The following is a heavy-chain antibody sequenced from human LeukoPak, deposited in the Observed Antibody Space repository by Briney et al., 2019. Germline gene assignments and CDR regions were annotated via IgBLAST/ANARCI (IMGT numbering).Heavy chain of an antibody. V-gene: IGHV5-51*01. CDR3: GRIGKTGATLYYFDY. CDR2: IYPGDPGT. D-gene: IGHD1-1*01. Sequence: ESLKISCASSGYNFTNYSIGWGRQMPGKSLEWIWIIYPGDPGTRVSLSFHGHVTISADKSISAADLQWSSLKASESAIYCCGRIGKTGATLYYFDYWGQGTLVTVSS. J-gene: IGHJ4*02. CDR1: GYNFTNYS.